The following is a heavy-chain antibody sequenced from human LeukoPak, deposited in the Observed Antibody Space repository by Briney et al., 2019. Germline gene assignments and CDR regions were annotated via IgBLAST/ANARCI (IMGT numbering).Heavy chain of an antibody. CDR2: INPNSGVT. CDR3: ARSSMVDAASPGT. D-gene: IGHD2-15*01. Sequence: GASVKVSCKASGYAFTGYYIHWVRQAPGQGLEWMGRINPNSGVTNYAQKFQGRVTMTRDTSISTAYMDLSRLTYDDTAFYYCARSSMVDAASPGTWGQGTLVTVSS. J-gene: IGHJ5*02. V-gene: IGHV1-2*06. CDR1: GYAFTGYY.